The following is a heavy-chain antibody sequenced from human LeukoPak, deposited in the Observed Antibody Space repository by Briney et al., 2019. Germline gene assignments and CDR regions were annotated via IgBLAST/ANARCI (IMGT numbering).Heavy chain of an antibody. V-gene: IGHV4-34*01. J-gene: IGHJ4*02. CDR2: INHSGST. D-gene: IGHD2-15*01. CDR1: GGSFSGYY. CDR3: ARDCSGGSCSTDY. Sequence: PSETLSLTCAVYGGSFSGYYWSWLRQPPGKGLEWIGEINHSGSTNYNPSLKSRVTISVDTSKNQFSLKLSSVTAADTAVYYCARDCSGGSCSTDYWGQGTLVTVSS.